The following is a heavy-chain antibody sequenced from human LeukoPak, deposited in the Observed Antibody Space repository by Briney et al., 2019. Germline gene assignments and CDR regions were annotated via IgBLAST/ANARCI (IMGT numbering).Heavy chain of an antibody. V-gene: IGHV5-10-1*01. Sequence: GESLKTSCKGSGYSFTSCWISWLRQMPGKGLEWMGTIDPSDSYTNYSPSFQGHVTISADKSIRTAYLQWSSLKASDTVMYYCAREGNGYCSGGSCGNWFEPWGQGTLVTASS. CDR1: GYSFTSCW. CDR2: IDPSDSYT. CDR3: AREGNGYCSGGSCGNWFEP. J-gene: IGHJ5*02. D-gene: IGHD2-15*01.